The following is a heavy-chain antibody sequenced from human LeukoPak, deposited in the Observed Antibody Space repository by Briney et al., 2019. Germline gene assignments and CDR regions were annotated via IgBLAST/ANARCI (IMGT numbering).Heavy chain of an antibody. CDR2: ISGSGGST. D-gene: IGHD7-27*01. J-gene: IGHJ6*03. V-gene: IGHV3-23*01. CDR3: AKGMLGWGSVYYYYYMDV. Sequence: GGSLRLSCAASGFTFSSYAMSWVRQAPGKGLEWVSAISGSGGSTYYADSVKGRFTISRDNSKNTLYLQMNSLRAEDTAVYYCAKGMLGWGSVYYYYYMDVWGKGTTVTASS. CDR1: GFTFSSYA.